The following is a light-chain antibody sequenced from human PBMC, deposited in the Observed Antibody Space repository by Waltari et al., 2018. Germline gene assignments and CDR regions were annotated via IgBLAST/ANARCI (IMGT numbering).Light chain of an antibody. CDR2: GAS. CDR1: QSVSSSY. CDR3: QQYGSSGYT. Sequence: ESALSQCLATLSLAPGESASLYCRASQSVSSSYLAWYQQKPGQAPRLLIYGASSRATGIPDRFSGSGSGTDFTLTISRLEPEDFAVYYCQQYGSSGYTFGQGTKLEIK. J-gene: IGKJ2*01. V-gene: IGKV3-20*01.